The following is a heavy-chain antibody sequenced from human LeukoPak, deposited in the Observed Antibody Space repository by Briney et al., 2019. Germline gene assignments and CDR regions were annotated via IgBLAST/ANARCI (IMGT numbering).Heavy chain of an antibody. Sequence: SETLSLTCAVSGGSFSGYYWSWIRQPPGKGLEWIGEINHSGSTNYNPSLKTRVTISVDTSKNQFSLKLSSVTAADTAVYYCARVDQTFDYWGKGTLVTVSS. V-gene: IGHV4-34*01. CDR3: ARVDQTFDY. J-gene: IGHJ4*02. CDR2: INHSGST. CDR1: GGSFSGYY.